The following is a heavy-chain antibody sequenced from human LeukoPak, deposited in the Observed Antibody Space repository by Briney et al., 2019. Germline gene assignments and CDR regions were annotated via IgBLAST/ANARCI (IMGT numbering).Heavy chain of an antibody. CDR3: ARLMAARSFDY. D-gene: IGHD6-6*01. V-gene: IGHV4-34*01. J-gene: IGHJ4*02. Sequence: SETLSLTCAVYGGSFSGYYWSWIRQPPGKGLEWIGEINHSGSTNYNPSLKSRVTISVDTSKNQFSLKLSSVTAADTAVYYCARLMAARSFDYWGQGTLVTVSS. CDR1: GGSFSGYY. CDR2: INHSGST.